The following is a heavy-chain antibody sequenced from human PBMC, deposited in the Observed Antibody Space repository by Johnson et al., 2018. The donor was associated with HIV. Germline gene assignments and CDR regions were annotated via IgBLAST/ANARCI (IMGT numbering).Heavy chain of an antibody. CDR2: VTGTGGDP. CDR3: ARDNGAVAGPEGAFDI. V-gene: IGHV3-23*04. D-gene: IGHD6-19*01. Sequence: VQLVESGGGLVQPGGSLRLPCAAPGFPFSSFGLSWFRQAPGKGLEWVSGVTGTGGDPYYAESLKARLPISRDNSKNTLYLQMNSLRAEDTAVYYCARDNGAVAGPEGAFDIWGQGTMVTVSS. J-gene: IGHJ3*02. CDR1: GFPFSSFG.